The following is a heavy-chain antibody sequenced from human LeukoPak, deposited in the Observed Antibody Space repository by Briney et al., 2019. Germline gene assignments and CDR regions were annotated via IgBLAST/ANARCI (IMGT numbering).Heavy chain of an antibody. D-gene: IGHD3-22*01. J-gene: IGHJ4*02. CDR2: IRSEANSYAT. Sequence: GGSLRLSCAASGFTFSSYAMSWVRQAPGKGLEWVGRIRSEANSYATAYAASVKGRFTISRDDSKNTAYLQMNSLKTEDTAVYYCTTFIYDSSGYDFNYWGQGTLVTVSS. CDR3: TTFIYDSSGYDFNY. CDR1: GFTFSSYA. V-gene: IGHV3-73*01.